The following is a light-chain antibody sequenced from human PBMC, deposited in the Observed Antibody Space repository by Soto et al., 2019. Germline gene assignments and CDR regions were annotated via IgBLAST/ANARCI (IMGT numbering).Light chain of an antibody. CDR1: TGPVTTGHY. Sequence: QAVVIQEPSLTVSPGGTVTLTCGSSTGPVTTGHYPYWFQQKPGPVPRTLIYDTNNKQSWTPARFSGSLLGGKGALTLSGAQPEDEADYYCLLTYSGFRMFGGGTKLTVL. CDR3: LLTYSGFRM. J-gene: IGLJ3*02. CDR2: DTN. V-gene: IGLV7-46*01.